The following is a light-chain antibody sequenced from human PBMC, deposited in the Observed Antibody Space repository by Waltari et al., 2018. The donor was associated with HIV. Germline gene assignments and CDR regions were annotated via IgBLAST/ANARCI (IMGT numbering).Light chain of an antibody. J-gene: IGKJ2*01. CDR2: KAS. CDR1: QTISGW. Sequence: DIQMTQSPSTLSASVGDRVTITCRASQTISGWLAWYQQKEGKAPNLLIYKASTLQSGVPLRFSGGGSGTEFTLTISSLQPDDFATYYCQQYNSYPYTFGQGTKLEI. CDR3: QQYNSYPYT. V-gene: IGKV1-5*03.